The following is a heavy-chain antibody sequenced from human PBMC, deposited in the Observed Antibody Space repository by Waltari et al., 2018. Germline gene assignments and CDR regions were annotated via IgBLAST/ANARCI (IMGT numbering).Heavy chain of an antibody. CDR2: IYYSGST. CDR1: GGSISSSSYY. V-gene: IGHV4-39*01. D-gene: IGHD3-3*01. CDR3: ARQSGDFWSGYYLDY. J-gene: IGHJ4*02. Sequence: QLQLQESGPGLVKPSETLSLTCTVSGGSISSSSYYWGWIRQPPGKGLGWIGSIYYSGSTYYNPSLKSRVTISVDTSKNQFSLKLSSVTAADTAVYYCARQSGDFWSGYYLDYWGQGTLVTVSS.